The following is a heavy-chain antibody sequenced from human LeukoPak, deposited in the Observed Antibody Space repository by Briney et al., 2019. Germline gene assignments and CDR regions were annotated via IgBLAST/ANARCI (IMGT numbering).Heavy chain of an antibody. CDR1: GFTFSSYG. D-gene: IGHD3-22*01. Sequence: GSLRLSCAASGFTFSSYGMHWVRQAPGKGLEWVAFIRYDGSNKYYADSVKGRFTISRDNSKNTLYLQMNSLRAEDTAVYYCAKDCTYYDSSGYRGYYYYYMDVWGKGTTVTISS. V-gene: IGHV3-30*02. CDR3: AKDCTYYDSSGYRGYYYYYMDV. CDR2: IRYDGSNK. J-gene: IGHJ6*03.